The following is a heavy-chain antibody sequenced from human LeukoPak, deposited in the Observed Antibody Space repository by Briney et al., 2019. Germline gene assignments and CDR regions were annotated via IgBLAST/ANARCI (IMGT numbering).Heavy chain of an antibody. CDR3: TTGLVRGVIITKDY. CDR1: GFTFSNAW. J-gene: IGHJ4*02. V-gene: IGHV3-15*01. D-gene: IGHD3-10*01. CDR2: IKSKTDGGTT. Sequence: GGSLRLSCAASGFTFSNAWMSWVRQAPGGGLEWVGRIKSKTDGGTTDYAAPVKGRFTISKDDSKNTLYLQMNSLKTEDTAVYYCTTGLVRGVIITKDYWGQGTLVTVSS.